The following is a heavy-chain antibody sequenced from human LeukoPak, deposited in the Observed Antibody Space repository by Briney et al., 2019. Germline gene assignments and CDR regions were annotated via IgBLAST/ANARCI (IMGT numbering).Heavy chain of an antibody. CDR2: IYYSGST. D-gene: IGHD3-22*01. V-gene: IGHV4-59*01. J-gene: IGHJ5*02. CDR1: GGSISSYY. CDR3: AREAGFTYYYDSSGYPGEFDP. Sequence: PSETLSLTCTVSGGSISSYYWSWIRQPPGKGLEWIGYIYYSGSTNYNPSLKSRVTISVDTSKNQFSLKLSSVTAADTAVYYCAREAGFTYYYDSSGYPGEFDPWGQGTLVTVSS.